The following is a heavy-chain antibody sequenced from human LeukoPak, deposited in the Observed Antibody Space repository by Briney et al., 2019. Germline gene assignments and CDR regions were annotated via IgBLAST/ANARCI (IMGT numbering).Heavy chain of an antibody. D-gene: IGHD3-9*01. Sequence: GGSLRLSCAASGFTFSSYMNWVRQAPGKGLEWVSSTSSTSSYIYYADSVKGRFTISRDNAKNSLYLQMNSLRAGDTAVYYCARGQSRYFDWYLGFFDYWGQGTLVTVSS. V-gene: IGHV3-21*01. J-gene: IGHJ4*02. CDR2: TSSTSSYI. CDR1: GFTFSSY. CDR3: ARGQSRYFDWYLGFFDY.